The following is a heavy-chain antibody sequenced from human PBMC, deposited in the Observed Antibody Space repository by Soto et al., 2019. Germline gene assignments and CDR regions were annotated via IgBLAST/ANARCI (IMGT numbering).Heavy chain of an antibody. D-gene: IGHD6-25*01. CDR3: AREPAAGDY. Sequence: PGGSLRLSCATSGFTFSSYAMSWVRQAPGKGLEWVSAISGSGGRTYYADSVKGRFTISRDNSQNTLYLQMNSLRAEDTAVYYCAREPAAGDYWGQGTLVTVSS. CDR2: ISGSGGRT. J-gene: IGHJ4*02. V-gene: IGHV3-23*01. CDR1: GFTFSSYA.